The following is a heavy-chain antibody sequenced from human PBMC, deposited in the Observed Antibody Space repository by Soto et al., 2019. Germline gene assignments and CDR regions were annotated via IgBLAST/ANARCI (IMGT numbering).Heavy chain of an antibody. CDR2: IWYDGSNK. D-gene: IGHD3-10*01. Sequence: GGSLRLSCAASGFTFSSYGMHWVRQAPGKGLEWVAVIWYDGSNKYYADSVKGRFTISRDNSKNTLYLQMNSLRAEDTAVYYCARDRSGGYYFDYWGQGTLVTVSS. CDR1: GFTFSSYG. CDR3: ARDRSGGYYFDY. J-gene: IGHJ4*02. V-gene: IGHV3-33*01.